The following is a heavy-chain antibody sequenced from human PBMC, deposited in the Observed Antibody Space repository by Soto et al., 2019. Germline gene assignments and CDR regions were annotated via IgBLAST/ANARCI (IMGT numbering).Heavy chain of an antibody. CDR3: GAKDYYYYGMDV. CDR2: IYYSGST. J-gene: IGHJ6*02. V-gene: IGHV4-31*03. CDR1: GGSISRGGYY. Sequence: VQLQESGPGLVKPSQTLSLTCTVSGGSISRGGYYWSWIRQHPGKGLEWIGYIYYSGSTYYNPSLKSRVTISVDTSKNQFSLKLSSVTAADTAVYYCGAKDYYYYGMDVWGQGTTVTVSS.